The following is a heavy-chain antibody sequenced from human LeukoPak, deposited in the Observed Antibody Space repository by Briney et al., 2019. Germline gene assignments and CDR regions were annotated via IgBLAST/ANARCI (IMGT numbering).Heavy chain of an antibody. Sequence: EASVKVSCKASGGTFSSYAISWVRQAPGQGLEWMGGIIPIFGTANYAQKFQGRVTITADESTSTAYMELSSLRSEDTAVYYCARAPLMTGHEVYYYYGMDVWGQGTTVTVSS. D-gene: IGHD3-9*01. J-gene: IGHJ6*02. CDR3: ARAPLMTGHEVYYYYGMDV. CDR1: GGTFSSYA. V-gene: IGHV1-69*01. CDR2: IIPIFGTA.